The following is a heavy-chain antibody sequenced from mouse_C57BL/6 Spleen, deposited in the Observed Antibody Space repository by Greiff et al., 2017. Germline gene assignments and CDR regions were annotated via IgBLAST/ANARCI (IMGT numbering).Heavy chain of an antibody. CDR2: IYPGSGST. V-gene: IGHV1-55*01. Sequence: QVQLKQPGAELVKPGASVKMSCKASGYTFTSYWITWVKQRPGQGLEWIGDIYPGSGSTNYNEKFKSKATLTVDTSSSTAYMQLSSLTSEDSAVYYCARRYGRHYYARDYWGQGTSGTVSS. CDR3: ARRYGRHYYARDY. CDR1: GYTFTSYW. J-gene: IGHJ4*01. D-gene: IGHD1-1*01.